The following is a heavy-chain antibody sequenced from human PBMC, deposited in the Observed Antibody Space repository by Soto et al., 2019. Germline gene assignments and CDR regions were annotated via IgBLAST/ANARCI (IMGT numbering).Heavy chain of an antibody. CDR3: AGRKRPYYYYYYGMDV. J-gene: IGHJ6*02. Sequence: SVKVSCKASGGTFSSYAISWVRQAPGQGLEWMGGIIPIFGTANYAQKFQGRVTITADESTSTAYMELSSLRSEDTAVYYCAGRKRPYYYYYYGMDVWGQGTTVTVSS. CDR2: IIPIFGTA. V-gene: IGHV1-69*13. CDR1: GGTFSSYA.